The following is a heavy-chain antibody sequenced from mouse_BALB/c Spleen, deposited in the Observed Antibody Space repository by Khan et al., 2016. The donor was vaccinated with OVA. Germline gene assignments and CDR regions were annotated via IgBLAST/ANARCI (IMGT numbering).Heavy chain of an antibody. CDR1: GFSLTSYG. CDR3: TRLEDI. CDR2: LWAGGST. V-gene: IGHV2-9*02. J-gene: IGHJ2*01. D-gene: IGHD1-3*01. Sequence: QMQLEESGPGLVAPSQSLSITCTVSGFSLTSYGVHWVRQPPGKGLAWLGVLWAGGSTNYNSALMSRLSISNDNSKSQVFLKMNSLQTDDTAMYYCTRLEDIWGQGTTLTVSS.